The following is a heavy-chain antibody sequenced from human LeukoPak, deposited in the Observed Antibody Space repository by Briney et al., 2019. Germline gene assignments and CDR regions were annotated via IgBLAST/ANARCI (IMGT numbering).Heavy chain of an antibody. CDR1: GASITSDNCY. CDR2: IYTSGST. V-gene: IGHV4-61*02. CDR3: ARGRRFTYGLFEY. D-gene: IGHD5-18*01. Sequence: PSETLSLTCTVSGASITSDNCYWTWLRRPAGKGLELIVRIYTSGSTNYNPSLKSRVTISLDTPKNQFSLKLTSVSAADTAVYYCARGRRFTYGLFEYWGQGTLVTVSS. J-gene: IGHJ4*02.